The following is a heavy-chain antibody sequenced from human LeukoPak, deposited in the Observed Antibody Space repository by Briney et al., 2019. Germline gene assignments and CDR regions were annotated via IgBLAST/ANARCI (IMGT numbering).Heavy chain of an antibody. J-gene: IGHJ4*02. V-gene: IGHV1-24*01. CDR3: AIAVVVFRGFDY. Sequence: GASVKVSCKVSGYTLTELSMHWARQAPGKGLEWMGGFDPEDGETIYAQKFQGRVTMTEDTSTDTAYMELSSLRSEDTAVYYCAIAVVVFRGFDYWGQGTLVTVSS. CDR2: FDPEDGET. D-gene: IGHD3-22*01. CDR1: GYTLTELS.